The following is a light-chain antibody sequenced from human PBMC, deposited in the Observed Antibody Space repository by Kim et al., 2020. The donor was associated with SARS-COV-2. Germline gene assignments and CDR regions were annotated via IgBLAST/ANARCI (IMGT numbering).Light chain of an antibody. J-gene: IGLJ1*01. V-gene: IGLV2-14*01. CDR1: SSDVGGYNY. Sequence: LTQPASVSGSPGQSITISCTGTSSDVGGYNYVSWYQQHPGKAPKLMIYDVSKRPSGVSNRFSGSKSGNTASLTISELQAEDEADYYCSSYTSSSTYVFGTGTKVTVL. CDR2: DVS. CDR3: SSYTSSSTYV.